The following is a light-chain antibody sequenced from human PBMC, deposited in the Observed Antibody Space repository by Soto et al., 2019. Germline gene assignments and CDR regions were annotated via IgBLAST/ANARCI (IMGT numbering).Light chain of an antibody. CDR3: QQYNSYWT. Sequence: DIQMTQSPSTLSASVGDRVTITCRASQSISSWLAWYQQKPGKAPNLLISDASSLESGVPSRFSGSGSGTEFTLTISSLQPDDFAIYYCQQYNSYWTFGQGTKVDIK. CDR2: DAS. CDR1: QSISSW. V-gene: IGKV1-5*01. J-gene: IGKJ1*01.